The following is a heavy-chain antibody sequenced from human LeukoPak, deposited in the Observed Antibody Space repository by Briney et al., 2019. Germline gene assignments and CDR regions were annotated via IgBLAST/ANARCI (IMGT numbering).Heavy chain of an antibody. Sequence: SETLSLTCTVSGGSISSGSYYWSWIRQPAGKGLEWIGRIYTSGSTNYNPSLKSRVTMSVDTSKNQFSLKLSSVTAADTAVYYCARDDRSLISFDWYFDLWGRGTLVTVSS. V-gene: IGHV4-61*02. J-gene: IGHJ2*01. CDR3: ARDDRSLISFDWYFDL. D-gene: IGHD6-13*01. CDR1: GGSISSGSYY. CDR2: IYTSGST.